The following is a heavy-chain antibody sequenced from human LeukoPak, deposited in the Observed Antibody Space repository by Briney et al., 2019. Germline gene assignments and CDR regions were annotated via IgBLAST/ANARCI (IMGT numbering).Heavy chain of an antibody. CDR2: IKQDGSEK. J-gene: IGHJ4*02. CDR3: ARWATSFDF. D-gene: IGHD1-26*01. V-gene: IGHV3-7*01. CDR1: GFTFSNYW. Sequence: GGSLRLSCAVSGFTFSNYWMSWVRQAPGKGLAWVANIKQDGSEKYYVDSVTGRFTISRDNAKNSQFLQMNSLRDEDTAVYFCARWATSFDFWGQGALVTVSS.